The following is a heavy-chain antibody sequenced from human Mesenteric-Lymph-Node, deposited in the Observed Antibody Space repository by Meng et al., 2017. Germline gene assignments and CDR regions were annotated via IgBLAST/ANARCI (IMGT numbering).Heavy chain of an antibody. V-gene: IGHV4-4*02. J-gene: IGHJ4*02. CDR3: ARVGQWLPIDY. CDR2: IYHSGST. CDR1: AGSNSSGYW. D-gene: IGHD6-19*01. Sequence: QVQLRKAGPGRVKPSGTWSFTCAGSAGSNSSGYWWSWVRQPPGKGLEWIGEIYHSGSTNYNPSLKSRVTISVDKSKNQFSLNLSSVTAADTAVYYCARVGQWLPIDYWGQGTLVTVSS.